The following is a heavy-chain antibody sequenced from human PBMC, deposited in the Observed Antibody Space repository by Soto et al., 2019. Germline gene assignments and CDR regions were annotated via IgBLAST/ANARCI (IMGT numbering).Heavy chain of an antibody. D-gene: IGHD5-18*01. J-gene: IGHJ4*02. CDR3: AILGSGYSYGDY. Sequence: SETLSLTCAVYGGSFSGYYWSWIRQPPGKGLEWIGEINHSGSTNYNPSLKSRVTISVDTSKNQFSLKLSSVTAADTAVYYCAILGSGYSYGDYWGQGTLVTVSS. CDR2: INHSGST. V-gene: IGHV4-34*01. CDR1: GGSFSGYY.